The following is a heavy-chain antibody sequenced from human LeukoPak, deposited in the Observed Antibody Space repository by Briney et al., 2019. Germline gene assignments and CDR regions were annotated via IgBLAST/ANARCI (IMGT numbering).Heavy chain of an antibody. V-gene: IGHV4-61*02. D-gene: IGHD2-2*01. CDR2: IYGTGTT. CDR1: GGSMSSGNYY. CDR3: ARDGCSSASCLNWFDP. J-gene: IGHJ5*02. Sequence: SATLSLTCTVSGGSMSSGNYYWTWIRKPAGKRLEWFGRIYGTGTTDYNPSLKSRVTISIDKSKKQFSLKVRSVTAADTAICFCARDGCSSASCLNWFDPWGQGIQVTVSS.